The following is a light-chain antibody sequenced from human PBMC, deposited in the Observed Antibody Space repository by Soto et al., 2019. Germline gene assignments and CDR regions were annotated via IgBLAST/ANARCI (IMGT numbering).Light chain of an antibody. Sequence: QSALTQPASVSGSPGQSITISCTGTSSDVGGYNYVSWYQQHPGKAPKLMIYDVSNRPSGVSNRFSGSKSGNTASLTISGLQAEDEADYYGSSYTSSRGVFGGGTKLAVL. V-gene: IGLV2-14*01. CDR1: SSDVGGYNY. J-gene: IGLJ2*01. CDR3: SSYTSSRGV. CDR2: DVS.